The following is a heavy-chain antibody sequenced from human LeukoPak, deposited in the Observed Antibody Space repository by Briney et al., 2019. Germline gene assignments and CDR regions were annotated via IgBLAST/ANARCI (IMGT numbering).Heavy chain of an antibody. J-gene: IGHJ3*02. D-gene: IGHD6-19*01. CDR3: ARHYSSYRSVARHDAFDM. CDR2: MYYGGSN. CDR1: GVSFSSTSYY. V-gene: IGHV4-39*01. Sequence: SETLSLTCTVSGVSFSSTSYYWGWIRQPPGKGLERIGSMYYGGSNYYNPSLKSRVTISVDTSKNQFSLNLRSVAAADTAVYYCARHYSSYRSVARHDAFDMWGQGTMVTVSS.